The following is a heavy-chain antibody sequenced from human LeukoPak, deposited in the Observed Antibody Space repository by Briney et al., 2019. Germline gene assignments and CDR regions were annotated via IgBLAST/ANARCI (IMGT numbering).Heavy chain of an antibody. D-gene: IGHD3-22*01. J-gene: IGHJ3*02. CDR3: ARDLLTLYDSSGYYFHDAFDI. V-gene: IGHV4-4*07. CDR1: GGSISSYH. Sequence: SETLSLTCTVSGGSISSYHWSCIRQPAGKGLEWIGRIYSSGSTNYNPSLKSRVTISVDTSKNQFSLKLSSVTAADTAVYYCARDLLTLYDSSGYYFHDAFDIWGQGTMVTVSS. CDR2: IYSSGST.